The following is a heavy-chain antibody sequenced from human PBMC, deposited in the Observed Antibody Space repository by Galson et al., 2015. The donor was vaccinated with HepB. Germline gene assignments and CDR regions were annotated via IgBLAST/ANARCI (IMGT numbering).Heavy chain of an antibody. Sequence: SLRLSCAASGFSFDRYSMNWVRQAPGKGLEWVSYISGAGDYIYYADSVKGRFTIFRDNAKNSLYLQMNSLRVEDTAVYYCEGGLWFGGLQGGMDVWGQGTTVTVSS. CDR2: ISGAGDYI. D-gene: IGHD3-10*01. J-gene: IGHJ6*02. V-gene: IGHV3-21*01. CDR1: GFSFDRYS. CDR3: EGGLWFGGLQGGMDV.